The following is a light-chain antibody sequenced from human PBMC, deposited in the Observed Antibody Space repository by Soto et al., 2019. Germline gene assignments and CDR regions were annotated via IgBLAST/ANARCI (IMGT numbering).Light chain of an antibody. CDR1: QSVSSSY. V-gene: IGKV3-20*01. CDR3: QQYGSSHPRT. Sequence: EIVLTQSPGTLSLSPGERATLSCRASQSVSSSYLAWYQQKPGQAPRLLIYGASSRATGIPERFSGSGSGTDFTLTISRLEPEDFAVYYAQQYGSSHPRTLGQGTKVDIK. CDR2: GAS. J-gene: IGKJ1*01.